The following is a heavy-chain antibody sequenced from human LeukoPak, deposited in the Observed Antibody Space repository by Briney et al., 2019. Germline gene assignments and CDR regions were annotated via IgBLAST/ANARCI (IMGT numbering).Heavy chain of an antibody. J-gene: IGHJ4*02. CDR3: ARGVSSGYDLYYFDY. CDR1: GGSFSGYY. V-gene: IGHV4-34*01. Sequence: PSETLSLTCAVYGGSFSGYYWSWIRQPPGRGLEWIGEINHSGSTNYNPSLKSRVTISVDTSKNQFSLKLSSVTAADTAVYYCARGVSSGYDLYYFDYWGQGTLVTVSS. CDR2: INHSGST. D-gene: IGHD5-12*01.